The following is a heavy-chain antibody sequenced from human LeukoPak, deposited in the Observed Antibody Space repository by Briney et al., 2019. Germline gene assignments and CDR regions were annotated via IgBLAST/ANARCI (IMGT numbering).Heavy chain of an antibody. D-gene: IGHD2-15*01. CDR3: AKDCSGTVVVVAAAGGWFDP. V-gene: IGHV3-23*01. CDR2: ISGSGGST. Sequence: GGSLRLSCAASGFTFSSYAMSWVRQAPGKGLEWVSAISGSGGSTYYADSVKGRFTISRDNSKNTLYLQMNSLRAEDTAVYYCAKDCSGTVVVVAAAGGWFDPWGQGTLVTVSS. J-gene: IGHJ5*02. CDR1: GFTFSSYA.